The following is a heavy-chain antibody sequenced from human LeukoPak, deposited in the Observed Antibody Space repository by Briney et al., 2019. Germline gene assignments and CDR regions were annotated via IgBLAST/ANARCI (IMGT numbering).Heavy chain of an antibody. CDR1: GYTFTSYA. J-gene: IGHJ4*02. D-gene: IGHD3-22*01. CDR3: ARAMYYYDSSGYYAFGY. V-gene: IGHV1-3*01. CDR2: INAGNGNT. Sequence: GASVKVSCKASGYTFTSYAMHWVRQAPGQRLEWMGWINAGNGNTKYSQKFQGRVTITRDTSASTAYMELSSLRSEDTAVYYCARAMYYYDSSGYYAFGYWGQGTLVTVSS.